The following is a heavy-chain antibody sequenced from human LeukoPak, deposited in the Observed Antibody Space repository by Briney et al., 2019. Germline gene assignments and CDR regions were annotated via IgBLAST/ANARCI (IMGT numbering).Heavy chain of an antibody. Sequence: SGPTLVNPTQTLTLTCTFSGFSLSTSGVGVGWIRQPPGRALEWLALIYWDDDKRYSPSLKSRLTITKDTSKNQVVLTMTNMDPVDTATYYCARTLAAAGSEEFDYWGQGTLVTVSS. CDR2: IYWDDDK. J-gene: IGHJ4*02. V-gene: IGHV2-5*02. D-gene: IGHD6-13*01. CDR1: GFSLSTSGVG. CDR3: ARTLAAAGSEEFDY.